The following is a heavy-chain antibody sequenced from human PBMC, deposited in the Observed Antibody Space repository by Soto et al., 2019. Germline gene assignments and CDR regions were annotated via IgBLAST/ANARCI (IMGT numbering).Heavy chain of an antibody. CDR2: IYYSGST. Sequence: PSWCMDLARTVSGESVCSGRDDGSWIRQPPGKGLEWIGYIYYSGSTNYNPSLKSRVTISVDTSKNQFSLKLSSVTAADTAVYYCASGGRYFDPPSDYWVQGTLV. D-gene: IGHD3-9*01. J-gene: IGHJ4*02. CDR1: GESVCSGRDD. V-gene: IGHV4-61*01. CDR3: ASGGRYFDPPSDY.